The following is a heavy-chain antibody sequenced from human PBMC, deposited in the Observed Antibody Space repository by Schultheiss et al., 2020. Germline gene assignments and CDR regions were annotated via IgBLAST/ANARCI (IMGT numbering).Heavy chain of an antibody. J-gene: IGHJ6*02. Sequence: KISCKASGGTFSSYAISWVRQAPGQGLEWMGGIIPIFGTANYAQKFQGRVTITADESTSTAYMELSSLRSEDTAVYYCARGDVDTAMAVNYYYYYGMDVWGQGTTVTVSS. CDR3: ARGDVDTAMAVNYYYYYGMDV. D-gene: IGHD5-18*01. V-gene: IGHV1-69*01. CDR2: IIPIFGTA. CDR1: GGTFSSYA.